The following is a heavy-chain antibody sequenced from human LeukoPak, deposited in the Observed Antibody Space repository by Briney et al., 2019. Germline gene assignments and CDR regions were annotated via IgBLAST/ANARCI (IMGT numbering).Heavy chain of an antibody. Sequence: AAVKVSCKASGYTFTGYYMHWVRQAPGQGLEWMGWINPNSGGTNYAQKFQGRVTMTRDTSISTAYMELSRLRSDETAVYYCARAPYCSSTSCYWFYNWFDPWGQGTLVTVSS. J-gene: IGHJ5*02. CDR3: ARAPYCSSTSCYWFYNWFDP. D-gene: IGHD2-2*01. CDR2: INPNSGGT. CDR1: GYTFTGYY. V-gene: IGHV1-2*02.